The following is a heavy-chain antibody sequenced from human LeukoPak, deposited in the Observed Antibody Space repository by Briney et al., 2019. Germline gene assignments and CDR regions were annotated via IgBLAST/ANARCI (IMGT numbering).Heavy chain of an antibody. D-gene: IGHD6-19*01. CDR1: GFAFSDYG. V-gene: IGHV3-30*18. Sequence: GGSLRLSCAASGFAFSDYGMDWVRQAPGKGLEWVAVISYDGSNKYYADPVKGRFTISRDNSKNTGYLQMSSLRGDDTAVYYCAKSTGYSSGWFDYWGQGTLVTVSS. J-gene: IGHJ4*02. CDR3: AKSTGYSSGWFDY. CDR2: ISYDGSNK.